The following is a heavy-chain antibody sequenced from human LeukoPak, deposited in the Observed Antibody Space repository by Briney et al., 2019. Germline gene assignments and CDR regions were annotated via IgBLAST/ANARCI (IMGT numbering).Heavy chain of an antibody. CDR1: GGSISSSSYY. V-gene: IGHV4-39*07. CDR2: IYYSGST. D-gene: IGHD1-26*01. J-gene: IGHJ1*01. Sequence: SETLSLTCTVSGGSISSSSYYWGWIRQPPGKGLEWIGSIYYSGSTYYSPSLKSRVTISVDTSKNQFSLKLSSVTAADTAVYYCARDSQGGGKGYFQHWGQGTLVTVSS. CDR3: ARDSQGGGKGYFQH.